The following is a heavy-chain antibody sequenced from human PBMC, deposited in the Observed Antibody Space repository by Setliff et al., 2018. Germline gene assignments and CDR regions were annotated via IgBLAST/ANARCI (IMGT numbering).Heavy chain of an antibody. CDR3: ARGNYGDPDY. CDR1: GYSFIRYY. V-gene: IGHV1-18*04. Sequence: ASVKVSCKTSGYSFIRYYMYWVRRAPGQWLEWMGWVHGYTGDTNYAQNLQGRVTMTTDTSTSTVYMEIRSLRSDDTAVYYCARGNYGDPDYWGQGTLVTVSS. CDR2: VHGYTGDT. J-gene: IGHJ4*02. D-gene: IGHD4-17*01.